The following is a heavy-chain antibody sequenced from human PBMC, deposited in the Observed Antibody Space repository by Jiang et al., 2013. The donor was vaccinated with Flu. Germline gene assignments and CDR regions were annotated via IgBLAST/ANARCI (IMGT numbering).Heavy chain of an antibody. CDR1: GGSISSYY. V-gene: IGHV4-59*08. CDR3: ARHVTGPTAWKGMDV. J-gene: IGHJ6*02. D-gene: IGHD1-1*01. Sequence: PGLVKPSETLSLTCTVSGGSISSYYWSWIRQPPGKGLEWIGYIYYSGSTNYNPSLKSRVTISVDTSKNQFSLKLSSVTAADTAVYYCARHVTGPTAWKGMDVWGQGTTVTVSS. CDR2: IYYSGST.